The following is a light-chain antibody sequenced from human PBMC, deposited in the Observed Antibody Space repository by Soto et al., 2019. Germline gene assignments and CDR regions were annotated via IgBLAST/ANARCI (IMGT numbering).Light chain of an antibody. Sequence: DIRMTQSPSSLSASVGDRVTITCRAGQTINTYLNWYQHKPGKAPKVLIYAASSLQSVVQSRFSGSGSGTDFTLTISSLQPEDFATYYCQQSYSTPRTFGQGTKLAIK. CDR1: QTINTY. CDR3: QQSYSTPRT. CDR2: AAS. V-gene: IGKV1-39*01. J-gene: IGKJ2*01.